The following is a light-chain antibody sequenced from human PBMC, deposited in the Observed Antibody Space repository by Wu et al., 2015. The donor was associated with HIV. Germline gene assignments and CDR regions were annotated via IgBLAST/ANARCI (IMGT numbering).Light chain of an antibody. CDR2: AAS. CDR3: QHYSGSPLFT. Sequence: EVVLTQSPGTLFLSPGERATLSCRVSQSVSNNDLAWYQQKPGQAPRLLIYAASSRATDVSDRFSGSGSGADFTLTISRLEPEDCAVYFCQHYSGSPLFTFGPGTKVQIK. CDR1: QSVSNND. J-gene: IGKJ3*01. V-gene: IGKV3-20*01.